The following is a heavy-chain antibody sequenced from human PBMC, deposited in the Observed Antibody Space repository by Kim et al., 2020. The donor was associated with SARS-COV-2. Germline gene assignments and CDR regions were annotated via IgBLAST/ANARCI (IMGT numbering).Heavy chain of an antibody. Sequence: GGSLRLSCAASGFTFSTYDMSWVRQAPGKGLEWVPSITTDSEYIYYANSVKGRFTFSRDNAKNSVYLQMNSLRAEDTAVYYCARAGANTGPLRSNWFDPWGQGTLVTVSS. J-gene: IGHJ5*02. CDR2: ITTDSEYI. CDR3: ARAGANTGPLRSNWFDP. V-gene: IGHV3-21*01. D-gene: IGHD2-8*02. CDR1: GFTFSTYD.